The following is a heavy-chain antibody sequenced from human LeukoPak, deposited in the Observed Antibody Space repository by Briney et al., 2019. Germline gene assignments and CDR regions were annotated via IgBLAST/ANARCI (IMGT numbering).Heavy chain of an antibody. Sequence: GASVKVSCKASGYTFTTHDITWVRQATGQGLEWMGWMNPNSGDTAYAQKFQGRVAMTRDTSISTAYMELTSLRSEDTAVYYCARGLGDYYDTSGYYYAVPAHWGQGTLVTVSS. CDR2: MNPNSGDT. D-gene: IGHD3-22*01. J-gene: IGHJ4*02. V-gene: IGHV1-8*01. CDR1: GYTFTTHD. CDR3: ARGLGDYYDTSGYYYAVPAH.